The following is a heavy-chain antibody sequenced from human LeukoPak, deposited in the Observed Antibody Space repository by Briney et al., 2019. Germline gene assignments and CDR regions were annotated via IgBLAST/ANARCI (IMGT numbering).Heavy chain of an antibody. J-gene: IGHJ4*02. V-gene: IGHV4-39*01. CDR1: GGSISSSSYY. CDR2: IYYSGST. Sequence: SETLSLTCTVSGGSISSSSYYWGWIRQPPGKGLEWIGSIYYSGSTYYNPSLKSRVTISVDTSKNQFSLKLSSVTAADTAVYYCARRSGAPERMVDYWGQGALVTVSS. D-gene: IGHD1-26*01. CDR3: ARRSGAPERMVDY.